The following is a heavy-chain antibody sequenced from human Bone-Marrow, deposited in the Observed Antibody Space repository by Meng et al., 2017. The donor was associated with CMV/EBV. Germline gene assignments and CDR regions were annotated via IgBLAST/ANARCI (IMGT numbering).Heavy chain of an antibody. Sequence: SGGTFNSYIFNWVRQAPGQGLEWMGGIIPISGPANYAQKFQGRVTISADESTSTAYMELNSLRSDDTAVYYCAREGGAVYSETYILWGQGTLVTVSS. CDR2: IIPISGPA. CDR3: AREGGAVYSETYIL. V-gene: IGHV1-69*01. J-gene: IGHJ4*02. D-gene: IGHD6-13*01. CDR1: GGTFNSYI.